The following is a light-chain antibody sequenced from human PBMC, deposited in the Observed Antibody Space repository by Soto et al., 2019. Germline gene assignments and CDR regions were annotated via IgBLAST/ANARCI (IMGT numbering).Light chain of an antibody. CDR2: GAS. J-gene: IGKJ1*01. V-gene: IGKV3-20*01. CDR1: QRVASNY. Sequence: EVVMTQSPVTLSLSPGEAATLSCRASQRVASNYLSWYQQKPGQAPRLLIYGASSRASGIPDRFSGSGSGTDFTLTITRLEPEDCAVYICQQYGSSPLTWTFGQGTKLEI. CDR3: QQYGSSPLTWT.